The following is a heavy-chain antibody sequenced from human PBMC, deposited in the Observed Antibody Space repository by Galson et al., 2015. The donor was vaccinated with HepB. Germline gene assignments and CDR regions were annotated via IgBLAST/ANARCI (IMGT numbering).Heavy chain of an antibody. J-gene: IGHJ6*02. D-gene: IGHD5-18*01. Sequence: SLRLSCAASGFTFSDYYMNWIRQAPGKGLGWVSYISSSGSTIYYADSVKGRFTISRDNAKNSLYLQMNSLRAEDTAVYYCVRPNSYGWTYGMDVWGQGTTVTVSS. CDR3: VRPNSYGWTYGMDV. CDR2: ISSSGSTI. V-gene: IGHV3-11*01. CDR1: GFTFSDYY.